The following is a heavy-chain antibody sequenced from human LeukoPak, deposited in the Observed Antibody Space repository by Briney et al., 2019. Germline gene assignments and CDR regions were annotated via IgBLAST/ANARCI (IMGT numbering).Heavy chain of an antibody. V-gene: IGHV3-72*01. Sequence: GGSLRLSCAASGFSFSDHYMDWVRQAPGKGLEWVGRIRNKANSYTTEYAASVKGRFTISRDDSKNSRHLQMSSLKIEDTAVYYCARGDYYDSSGMPWGQGTLVTVSS. CDR1: GFSFSDHY. CDR2: IRNKANSYTT. J-gene: IGHJ5*02. CDR3: ARGDYYDSSGMP. D-gene: IGHD3-22*01.